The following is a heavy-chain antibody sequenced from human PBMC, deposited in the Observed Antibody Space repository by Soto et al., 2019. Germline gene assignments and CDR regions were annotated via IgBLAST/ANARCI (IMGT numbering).Heavy chain of an antibody. V-gene: IGHV1-18*04. CDR3: AREDRYSGSYSFDY. Sequence: ASVKVSCKTSGYTFSRYDINWVRQAPGQGLEWMGWINIFYGKTTYAQEFQGRVTMTTDTSTTTAYMELRSLRSDDTAVYYCAREDRYSGSYSFDYWGQGTLVTVS. J-gene: IGHJ4*02. CDR2: INIFYGKT. D-gene: IGHD1-26*01. CDR1: GYTFSRYD.